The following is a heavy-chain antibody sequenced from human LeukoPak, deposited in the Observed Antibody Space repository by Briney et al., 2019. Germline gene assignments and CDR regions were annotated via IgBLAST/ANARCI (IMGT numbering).Heavy chain of an antibody. CDR3: GRDPNGDYLGAFEF. J-gene: IGHJ3*01. CDR2: SRSGGVNN. D-gene: IGHD4-17*01. CDR1: GFTICDYG. V-gene: IGHV3-23*01. Sequence: GGSLRVSCAASGFTICDYGLVWVRQAPGKGLEWVSGSRSGGVNNFYADAVKGRFTISRDNSKNTLYLQMNSLRADDTAVYYCGRDPNGDYLGAFEFWGHGTTVIVSS.